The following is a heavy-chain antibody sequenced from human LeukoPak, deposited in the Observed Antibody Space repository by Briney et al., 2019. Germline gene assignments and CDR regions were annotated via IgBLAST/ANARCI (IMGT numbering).Heavy chain of an antibody. J-gene: IGHJ4*02. D-gene: IGHD6-13*01. Sequence: PGGSLRLSCAASGFTFSNYAMSWVRQAPGKGLEWVSGMSGSGGGTYYADSVKGRFTISRDNSKKTLYLQMNSLRAEDTAVYYCATGSSSWYSPGGYWGQGTLVTVSS. CDR3: ATGSSSWYSPGGY. CDR1: GFTFSNYA. CDR2: MSGSGGGT. V-gene: IGHV3-23*01.